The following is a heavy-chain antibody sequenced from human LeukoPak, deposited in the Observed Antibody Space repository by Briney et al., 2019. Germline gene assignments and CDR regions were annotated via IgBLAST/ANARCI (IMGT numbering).Heavy chain of an antibody. CDR1: GYTLTELS. CDR2: FDPEDGET. J-gene: IGHJ4*02. CDR3: ATPPPPMVRGVIITSSFFDY. V-gene: IGHV1-24*01. D-gene: IGHD3-10*01. Sequence: ASVKVSCKVSGYTLTELSMHWVRQAPGKGLEWMGGFDPEDGETIYAQKFQGRVTMTEDTSTDTAYMELSSLRSEDTAVYYCATPPPPMVRGVIITSSFFDYWGQGTLVTVSS.